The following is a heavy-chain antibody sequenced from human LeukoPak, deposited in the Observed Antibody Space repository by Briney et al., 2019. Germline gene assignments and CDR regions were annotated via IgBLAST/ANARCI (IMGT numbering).Heavy chain of an antibody. Sequence: SETLSLTCTVSGGSFSSGSHFWNWIRQPPGTGLEWIGYIFYSGSTNYNPSLKSRVTLSVDTSKNQFSLKLTSVTAADTAIYYCAKEYYDVLTGDGGWFDPWGQGTLVTVSS. CDR1: GGSFSSGSHF. CDR2: IFYSGST. D-gene: IGHD3-9*01. J-gene: IGHJ5*02. V-gene: IGHV4-61*01. CDR3: AKEYYDVLTGDGGWFDP.